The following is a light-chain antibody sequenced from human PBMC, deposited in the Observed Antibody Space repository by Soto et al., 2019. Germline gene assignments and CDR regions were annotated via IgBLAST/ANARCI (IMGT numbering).Light chain of an antibody. CDR2: GAS. J-gene: IGKJ1*01. CDR3: QLSGSSPT. CDR1: QSVSSN. Sequence: EIVLTQSPATLSVSPGERATLSCRASQSVSSNLAWYQQKPCQAPRLLIYGASSRATGVPDRFSGSGSGTDFTLIISRLEPEDFAVYYCQLSGSSPTFGQGTKVDI. V-gene: IGKV3-20*01.